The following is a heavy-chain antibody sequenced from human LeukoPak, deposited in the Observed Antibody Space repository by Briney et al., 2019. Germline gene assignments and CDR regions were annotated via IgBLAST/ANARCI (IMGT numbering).Heavy chain of an antibody. J-gene: IGHJ6*03. Sequence: SGPTLVKPTQTLTLTCTFSGFSLSTRGVDVGWIRQPPGKALEWLALIYWNDVKRYSPSLKSRLTITKDTSKNQVVLTMTYMDPVDTATYYCARHYYLRGEDSYYMDVWGKGTTVTISS. CDR1: GFSLSTRGVD. D-gene: IGHD3-10*01. V-gene: IGHV2-5*01. CDR3: ARHYYLRGEDSYYMDV. CDR2: IYWNDVK.